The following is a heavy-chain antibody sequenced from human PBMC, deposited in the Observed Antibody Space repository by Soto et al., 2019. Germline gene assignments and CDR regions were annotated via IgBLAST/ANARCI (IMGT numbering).Heavy chain of an antibody. Sequence: EVQLLESGGGLVQPVGSLTLSCAASGFTFDSYAMSWVRQAPGKGLEWVSSISIGGTTYYADSVKGRFTISRDNSRNTLYLQMNSLRAEDTAFYYCAKNYFFDNWGQGPLVTVSS. J-gene: IGHJ4*02. D-gene: IGHD1-7*01. CDR1: GFTFDSYA. CDR2: SISIGGTT. V-gene: IGHV3-23*05. CDR3: AKNYFFDN.